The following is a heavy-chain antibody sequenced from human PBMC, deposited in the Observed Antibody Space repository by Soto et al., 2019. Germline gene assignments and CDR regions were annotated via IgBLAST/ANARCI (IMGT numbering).Heavy chain of an antibody. D-gene: IGHD1-7*01. Sequence: SETLSVTWTVSGGSVSSGTYYWSWIRQPPGKGLEWIGYIYYTGSTKYNPSLKSRVTISVDTSKNQFSLKLSSVTAADTAVYYCARWIKTGTTSYYYYGMDVWGQGTTVTVSS. CDR1: GGSVSSGTYY. CDR2: IYYTGST. CDR3: ARWIKTGTTSYYYYGMDV. V-gene: IGHV4-61*01. J-gene: IGHJ6*02.